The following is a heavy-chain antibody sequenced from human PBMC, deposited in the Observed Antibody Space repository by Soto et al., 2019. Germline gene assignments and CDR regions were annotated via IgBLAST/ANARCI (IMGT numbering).Heavy chain of an antibody. CDR3: AHRRGADYKGCFHY. V-gene: IGHV2-5*01. CDR1: GFSLSTSGVG. D-gene: IGHD4-4*01. CDR2: IYWSDEK. Sequence: QITLKESGPTLVKPTQTLTLTCTFSGFSLSTSGVGVGWIRQPPGKALEWLALIYWSDEKRYSPSLSSRLTITKDTPNNQVVLTMTNMDPVDTATYYCAHRRGADYKGCFHYWGQGTLVTVSS. J-gene: IGHJ4*02.